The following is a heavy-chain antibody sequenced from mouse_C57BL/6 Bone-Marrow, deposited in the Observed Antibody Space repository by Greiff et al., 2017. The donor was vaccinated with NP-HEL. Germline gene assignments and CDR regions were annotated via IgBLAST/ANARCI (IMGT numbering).Heavy chain of an antibody. J-gene: IGHJ4*01. D-gene: IGHD2-5*01. CDR3: ARHDLYYSNYVNYAMDY. CDR2: ISSGGSYT. CDR1: GFTFSSYG. V-gene: IGHV5-6*01. Sequence: EVMLVESGGDLVKPGGSLKLSCAASGFTFSSYGMSWVRQTPDKRLEWVATISSGGSYTYYPDSVKGRFTISRDNAKNTLYLQMSSLKSEDTAMYYCARHDLYYSNYVNYAMDYWGQGTSVTVSS.